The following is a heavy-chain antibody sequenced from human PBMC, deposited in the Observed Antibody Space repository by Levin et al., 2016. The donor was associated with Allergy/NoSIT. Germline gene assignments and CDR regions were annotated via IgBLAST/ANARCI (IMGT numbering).Heavy chain of an antibody. CDR1: GNSINSYY. V-gene: IGHV4-59*08. CDR2: IYYDGST. Sequence: GSLRLSCTISGNSINSYYWSWIRQSPGKRLEWIGYIYYDGSTHYNPSLKSRVTISVDTSENQFSLELRSVTAADTAVYYCARQQVVGATYHWFDPWGQGTQVTVSS. J-gene: IGHJ5*02. D-gene: IGHD1-26*01. CDR3: ARQQVVGATYHWFDP.